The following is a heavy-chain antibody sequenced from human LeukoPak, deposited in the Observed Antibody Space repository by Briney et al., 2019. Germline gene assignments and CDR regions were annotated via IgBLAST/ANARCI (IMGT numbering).Heavy chain of an antibody. V-gene: IGHV3-30-3*01. CDR2: ISYDGSNK. CDR1: GFTFSSYA. CDR3: ARHNHGYDWDY. Sequence: GGSLRLSCAASGFTFSSYAMHRVRQAPGKGLEWVAVISYDGSNKYYADSVKGRFTISRDNSKNTLYLQMNSLRADDTAVYYCARHNHGYDWDYWGQGTLVTVSS. J-gene: IGHJ4*02. D-gene: IGHD5-12*01.